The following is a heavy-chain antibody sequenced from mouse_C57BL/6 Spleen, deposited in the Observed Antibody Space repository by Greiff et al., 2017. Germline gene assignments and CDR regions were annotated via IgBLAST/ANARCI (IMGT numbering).Heavy chain of an antibody. CDR3: ARSPLLLRIYFDY. D-gene: IGHD1-1*01. J-gene: IGHJ2*01. Sequence: QVQLQQPGAELVMPGASVKLSCKASGYTFTSYWMHWVKQRPGQGLEWIGEIDPSDSYTNYNQKFKGKSTLTVDKSSSTAYMQLSSLTSEASAFYYCARSPLLLRIYFDYWGQGTTLTVSS. CDR1: GYTFTSYW. V-gene: IGHV1-69*01. CDR2: IDPSDSYT.